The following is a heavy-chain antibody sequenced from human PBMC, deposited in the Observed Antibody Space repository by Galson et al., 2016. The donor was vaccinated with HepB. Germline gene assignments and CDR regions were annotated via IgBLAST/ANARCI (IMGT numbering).Heavy chain of an antibody. CDR2: IYHSGNT. CDR1: GGSISNNNW. CDR3: GNVQGGYSVF. V-gene: IGHV4-4*02. J-gene: IGHJ4*02. D-gene: IGHD5/OR15-5a*01. Sequence: ETLSLTCTVSGGSISNNNWWRWVRQPPGKGLEWIGEIYHSGNTNYNPSLKSRDTISLDKSKNQFSLIVNSVTAADTAVFYCGNVQGGYSVFWGQGMLVSVSS.